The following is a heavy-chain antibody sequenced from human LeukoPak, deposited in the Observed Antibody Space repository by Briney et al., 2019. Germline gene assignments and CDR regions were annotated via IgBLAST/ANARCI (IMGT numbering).Heavy chain of an antibody. CDR2: ISSSSYI. CDR1: GFTFSNYR. Sequence: GGSLRLSCAASGFTFSNYRMNWVRQAPGKGLEWVSSISSSSYIYYADSVKGQFTISRDNANNSLYLQMNSLRAEDTAVYYCARVVIAVAGVSDYWGQGTLVTVSS. D-gene: IGHD6-19*01. V-gene: IGHV3-21*01. J-gene: IGHJ4*02. CDR3: ARVVIAVAGVSDY.